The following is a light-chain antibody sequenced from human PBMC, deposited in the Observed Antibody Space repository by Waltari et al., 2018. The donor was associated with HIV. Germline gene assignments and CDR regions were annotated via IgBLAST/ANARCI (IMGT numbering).Light chain of an antibody. V-gene: IGLV1-47*01. CDR2: KNY. J-gene: IGLJ1*01. Sequence: QSVLTQPPSASGTPGQRVTIHCSGSSSNIGNDNVYWYQQLPGTAPKLLIYKNYQRPSGVPDRFAGSKSGTSASLAISGLRSEDEADYYCVGWDASLSAYVFGTGTKVTIL. CDR1: SSNIGNDN. CDR3: VGWDASLSAYV.